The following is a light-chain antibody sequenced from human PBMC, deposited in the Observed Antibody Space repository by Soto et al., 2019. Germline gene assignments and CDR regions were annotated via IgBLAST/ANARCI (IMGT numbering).Light chain of an antibody. J-gene: IGKJ1*01. CDR3: QQYASSLP. Sequence: EIVLTQSPGSLSLSLGERATLSCRASQSVDSAFFAWYQQKPGQPPRLLMYGASRRATGIPDRFSGRGSGTDFTLTISRLEPEDFAVYYCQQYASSLPFGEGTKVEI. V-gene: IGKV3-20*01. CDR2: GAS. CDR1: QSVDSAF.